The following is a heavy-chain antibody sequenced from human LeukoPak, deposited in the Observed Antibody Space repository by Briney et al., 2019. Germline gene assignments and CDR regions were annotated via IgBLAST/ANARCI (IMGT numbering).Heavy chain of an antibody. CDR3: GRADNGGNRGPDY. V-gene: IGHV1-2*02. Sequence: ASVRVSCKASGYTLTGYYLHWVRQAPGQGLEWMGWINPNSGGTVYAQKFQGRVTMTRDTSISTAYMDLSSLRSDDTAVYYCGRADNGGNRGPDYWGQGALVTVSS. D-gene: IGHD4-23*01. J-gene: IGHJ4*02. CDR2: INPNSGGT. CDR1: GYTLTGYY.